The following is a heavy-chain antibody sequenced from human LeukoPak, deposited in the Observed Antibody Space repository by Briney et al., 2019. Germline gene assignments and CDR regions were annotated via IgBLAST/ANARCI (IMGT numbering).Heavy chain of an antibody. D-gene: IGHD4-11*01. CDR3: ARADSNYAIYYFDY. CDR1: GYSISSGYY. V-gene: IGHV4-38-2*02. Sequence: SETLSLTCTVSGYSISSGYYWGWIRQPPGKGLERIGSIYHSGSTYYNPSLKSRVTISVDTSKNQFSLKLSSVTAADTAVYYCARADSNYAIYYFDYWGQGTLVTVSS. J-gene: IGHJ4*02. CDR2: IYHSGST.